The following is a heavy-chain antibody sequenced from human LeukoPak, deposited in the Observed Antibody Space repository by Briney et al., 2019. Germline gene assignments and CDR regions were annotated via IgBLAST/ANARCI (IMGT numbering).Heavy chain of an antibody. V-gene: IGHV3-53*01. CDR1: GFTASSNY. CDR3: ARTVRSSSWAEYYFDY. Sequence: PGGSLRPPCAASGFTASSNYMSGVRQAPGKGLGGVSVIYSGGRTYYADSVKGRFTISRDNSKNTLYLQMNSLRAEDTAVYYCARTVRSSSWAEYYFDYWGQGTLVTVSS. CDR2: IYSGGRT. D-gene: IGHD6-13*01. J-gene: IGHJ4*02.